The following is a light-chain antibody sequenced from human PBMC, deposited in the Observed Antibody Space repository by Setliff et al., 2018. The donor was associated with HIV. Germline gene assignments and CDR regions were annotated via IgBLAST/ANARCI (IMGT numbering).Light chain of an antibody. J-gene: IGLJ1*01. V-gene: IGLV2-14*01. CDR1: SSDIGGYNY. Sequence: QSVLTQPASVSGSPGQSITISCTGTSSDIGGYNYVSWYQQHPGQAPKLMIYDVSKRPSGVSNRFSGSKSGNTASLTISGLQAEDEAAYYCSSYTSSSTYVFATGTKVTVL. CDR2: DVS. CDR3: SSYTSSSTYV.